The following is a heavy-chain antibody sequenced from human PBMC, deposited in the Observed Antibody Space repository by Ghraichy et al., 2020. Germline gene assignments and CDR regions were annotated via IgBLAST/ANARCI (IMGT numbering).Heavy chain of an antibody. CDR3: ARVPPGGSGYSKGYFDL. Sequence: SETLSLTCTVSGGSVSSGSYYWSWIRQPPGKGLEWIGYIYYSWSTNYNPSLKSRVTISVDTSKNQFSLKLSSVTAADTAVYYCARVPPGGSGYSKGYFDLWGRGTLVTVSS. D-gene: IGHD3-3*01. V-gene: IGHV4-61*01. CDR2: IYYSWST. CDR1: GGSVSSGSYY. J-gene: IGHJ2*01.